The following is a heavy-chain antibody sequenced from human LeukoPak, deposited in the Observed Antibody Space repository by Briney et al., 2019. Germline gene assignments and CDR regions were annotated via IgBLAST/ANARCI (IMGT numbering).Heavy chain of an antibody. CDR1: GGTFSSYG. D-gene: IGHD7-27*01. V-gene: IGHV1-18*01. J-gene: IGHJ3*02. CDR3: ARAPTLNWDHRGDAFDI. Sequence: EASVKVSCKASGGTFSSYGISWVRQAPGQGLEWMGWISAYNGNTNYAQKLQGRVTMTTDTSTSTAYMELRSLRSDDTAVYYCARAPTLNWDHRGDAFDIWGQGTMVTVSS. CDR2: ISAYNGNT.